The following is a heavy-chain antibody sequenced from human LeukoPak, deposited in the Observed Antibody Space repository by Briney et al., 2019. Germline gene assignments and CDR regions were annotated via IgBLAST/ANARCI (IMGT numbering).Heavy chain of an antibody. Sequence: PSETLSLTCAVYGGSFSGYYWSWIRQPPGKRLEWIGEINRSGANYNPSLESRVTLSMDTSQNQFSLKLSSVTAADTAVYCCARFKIWRGGDLWGQGTLVTVS. V-gene: IGHV4-34*01. CDR3: ARFKIWRGGDL. D-gene: IGHD3-10*01. CDR1: GGSFSGYY. CDR2: INRSGA. J-gene: IGHJ5*02.